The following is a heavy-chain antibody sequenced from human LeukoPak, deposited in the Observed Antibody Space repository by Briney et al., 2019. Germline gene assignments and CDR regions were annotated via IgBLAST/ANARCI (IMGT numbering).Heavy chain of an antibody. CDR3: TTEMVNKTVPTPFDY. CDR2: IKSKTDGGTT. CDR1: GFTFSNAW. Sequence: PGGSLRLSCAASGFTFSNAWMSWVRQAPGKGLEWVGRIKSKTDGGTTDYAAPVKGRFTISRDDSKNTLYLQTNSLKTEDTAVYYCTTEMVNKTVPTPFDYWGQGTLVTVSS. D-gene: IGHD4-17*01. V-gene: IGHV3-15*01. J-gene: IGHJ4*02.